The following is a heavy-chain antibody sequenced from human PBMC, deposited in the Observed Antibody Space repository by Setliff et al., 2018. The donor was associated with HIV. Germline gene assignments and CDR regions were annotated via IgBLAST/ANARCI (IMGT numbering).Heavy chain of an antibody. Sequence: SLRLSCAASGFTVSNDYMGWVRQAPGRGLEWVSVIHSGGSTYYADSVKGRFIISRDNSKNTLYLQMNSLRAEDTAVYYCARDPGRYNGMDVWGQGTTVTVSS. D-gene: IGHD1-20*01. V-gene: IGHV3-66*01. CDR3: ARDPGRYNGMDV. CDR1: GFTVSNDY. CDR2: IHSGGST. J-gene: IGHJ6*02.